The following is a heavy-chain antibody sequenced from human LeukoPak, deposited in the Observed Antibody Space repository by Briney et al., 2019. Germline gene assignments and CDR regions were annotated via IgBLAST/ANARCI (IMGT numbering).Heavy chain of an antibody. CDR3: ATDKAGMIYYDSSGYYGIAFDI. CDR1: GYTLTELS. D-gene: IGHD3-22*01. J-gene: IGHJ3*02. CDR2: FDPEDGET. Sequence: ASVKVSCKVSGYTLTELSMHWVRQAPGKGPEWMGGFDPEDGETIYAQKFQGRVTMTEDTSTDTAYMELSSLRSEDTAVYYCATDKAGMIYYDSSGYYGIAFDIWGQGTTVTVSS. V-gene: IGHV1-24*01.